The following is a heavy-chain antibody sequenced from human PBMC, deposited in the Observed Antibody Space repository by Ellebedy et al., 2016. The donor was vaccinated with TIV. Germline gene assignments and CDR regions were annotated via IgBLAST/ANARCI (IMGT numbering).Heavy chain of an antibody. V-gene: IGHV3-74*01. J-gene: IGHJ4*02. Sequence: PGGSLRLSCAASGFTFNDYWMHWVRQAPGKGLVWVSRINGDGRSTRYADSVEGRFTISRDNAKNTLYLQMNSLRAEDTAVYYCARVNTVVKAHFDYWGQGTLVSVSS. CDR2: INGDGRST. CDR1: GFTFNDYW. D-gene: IGHD4-23*01. CDR3: ARVNTVVKAHFDY.